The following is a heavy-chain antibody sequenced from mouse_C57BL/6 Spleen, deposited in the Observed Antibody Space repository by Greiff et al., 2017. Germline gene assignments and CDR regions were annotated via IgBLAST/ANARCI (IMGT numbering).Heavy chain of an antibody. CDR2: IYPGDGYT. V-gene: IGHV1-82*01. CDR3: ERYRRRGSSYFFAY. CDR1: GYAFSSSW. D-gene: IGHD1-1*01. Sequence: VQLQQSGPELVKPGASVKISCKASGYAFSSSWMNWVKQRPGKGLEWIGRIYPGDGYTNYNGKFKGKATLTADKSSSTAYMQLSRLTSEDSAVYVCERYRRRGSSYFFAYWGQGTTLTVSA. J-gene: IGHJ2*01.